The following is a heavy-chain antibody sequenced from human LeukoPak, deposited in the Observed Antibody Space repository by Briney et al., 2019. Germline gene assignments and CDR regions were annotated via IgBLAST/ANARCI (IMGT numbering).Heavy chain of an antibody. CDR3: ARNRNCRSIDEKVDYFDY. CDR1: GFTFSDYY. J-gene: IGHJ4*02. V-gene: IGHV3-11*03. D-gene: IGHD2-2*01. CDR2: ISSSSSYT. Sequence: GESLRLSCAASGFTFSDYYTSWIRHAPGKGLEWVSYISSSSSYTNYADSVKGRFTISRDNAKNSLYLQMNSLRAEDTAVYYCARNRNCRSIDEKVDYFDYWGQGTLVTVSS.